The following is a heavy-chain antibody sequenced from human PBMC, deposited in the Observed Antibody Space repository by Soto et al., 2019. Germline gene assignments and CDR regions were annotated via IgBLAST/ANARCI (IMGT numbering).Heavy chain of an antibody. CDR3: ARDHSPGVLEWLSCYYYYYYGMDV. CDR1: GFTFSSYA. D-gene: IGHD3-3*01. V-gene: IGHV3-30-3*01. CDR2: ISYDGSNK. J-gene: IGHJ6*02. Sequence: GGSLRLSCAASGFTFSSYAMHWVRQAPGKGLEWVAVISYDGSNKYYADSVKGRFTISRDNSKNTLYLQMNSLRAEDTAVYYCARDHSPGVLEWLSCYYYYYYGMDVWGQGTTVTVSS.